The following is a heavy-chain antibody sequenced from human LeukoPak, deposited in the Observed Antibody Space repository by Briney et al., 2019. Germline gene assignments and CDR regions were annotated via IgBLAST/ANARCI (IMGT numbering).Heavy chain of an antibody. J-gene: IGHJ4*02. D-gene: IGHD4-17*01. Sequence: TGRSLRLSCAASGFTFSSYSMNWVRQAPGKGLEWVSSISSSSSYIYYADSVKGRFTISRDNAKNSLYLQMNSLRAEDTAVYYCARHDYGDKHFDYWGQGTLVTVSS. V-gene: IGHV3-21*01. CDR2: ISSSSSYI. CDR3: ARHDYGDKHFDY. CDR1: GFTFSSYS.